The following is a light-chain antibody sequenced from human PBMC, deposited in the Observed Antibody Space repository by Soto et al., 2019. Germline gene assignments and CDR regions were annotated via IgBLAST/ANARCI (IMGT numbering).Light chain of an antibody. CDR1: ETITDF. CDR2: SAS. V-gene: IGKV1-39*01. J-gene: IGKJ4*01. CDR3: QQYFSPFVT. Sequence: DIQMTQSPPSLSASVGDRVTITCRASETITDFLNWYQLKPGKAPKLLIYSASNLQPGVPSRFSGSGYGTDFTLSLSGLQHEDSATYYCQQYFSPFVTFGAGTKVEV.